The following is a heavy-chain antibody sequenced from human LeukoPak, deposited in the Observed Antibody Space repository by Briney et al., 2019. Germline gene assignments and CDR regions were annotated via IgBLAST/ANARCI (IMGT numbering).Heavy chain of an antibody. CDR2: ISGSDGRT. V-gene: IGHV3-23*01. J-gene: IGHJ4*02. Sequence: GGSLRLSCAASGFTFSSYAMSWVRRTPGQGLEWVSAISGSDGRTYYADSVKGRFTISRDNYKNTLYLQMNSLRADDTAVFYCAKDRDTYGYVTSFDYWGQGTLVTVSS. D-gene: IGHD5-18*01. CDR1: GFTFSSYA. CDR3: AKDRDTYGYVTSFDY.